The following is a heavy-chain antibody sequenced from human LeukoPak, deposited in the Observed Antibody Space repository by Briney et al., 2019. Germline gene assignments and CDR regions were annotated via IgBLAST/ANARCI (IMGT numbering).Heavy chain of an antibody. CDR1: GYTFTSYG. J-gene: IGHJ4*02. V-gene: IGHV1-18*01. CDR2: ISAYNGNT. CDR3: ARDLPTRDYYDSSGYYRY. D-gene: IGHD3-22*01. Sequence: GASVEVSCKASGYTFTSYGISWVRQAPGQGLEWMGWISAYNGNTNYAQKLQGRVTMTTDTSTSTAYMELRSLRSDDTAVYYCARDLPTRDYYDSSGYYRYWGQGTLVTVSS.